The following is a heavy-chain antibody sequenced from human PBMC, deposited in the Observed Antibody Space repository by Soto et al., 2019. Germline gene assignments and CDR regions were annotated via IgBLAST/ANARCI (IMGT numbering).Heavy chain of an antibody. V-gene: IGHV1-18*01. CDR3: ARAFRQAPQWYDILTGYYFDY. CDR1: GYTFTSYG. CDR2: ISAYNGNT. D-gene: IGHD3-9*01. J-gene: IGHJ4*01. Sequence: ASVKVSCKASGYTFTSYGISWVRQAPGQGLEWMGWISAYNGNTNYAQKLQGRVTMTTDTSTSTAYMELRSLRSDDTAVYYCARAFRQAPQWYDILTGYYFDYWG.